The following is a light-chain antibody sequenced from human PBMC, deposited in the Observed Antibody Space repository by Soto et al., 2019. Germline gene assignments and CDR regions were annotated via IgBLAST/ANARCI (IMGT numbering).Light chain of an antibody. CDR2: DVS. CDR1: SSDVGGYKY. CDR3: SSYTSISLYV. J-gene: IGLJ1*01. Sequence: QSVLTQPASVSGSPGQSISISCTGTSSDVGGYKYVSWYQQHPGKAPKLMIYDVSSRPSGVSNRFSGSKSGNTASLTISGLQAEDEADYYCSSYTSISLYVFGTGTKLTVL. V-gene: IGLV2-14*01.